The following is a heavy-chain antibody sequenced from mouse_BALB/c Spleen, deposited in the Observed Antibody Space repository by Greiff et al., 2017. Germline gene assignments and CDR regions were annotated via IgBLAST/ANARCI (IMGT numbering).Heavy chain of an antibody. V-gene: IGHV1-18*01. Sequence: EVKLQESGPELVKPGASVKLPCKASGYTFTDYNMDWVKQSHGKSLEWIGDINPNNGGTIYNQKFKGKATLTVDKSSSTAYMELRSLTSEDTAVYYCAMRGYDEVVYFDYWGQGTTLTVSS. CDR1: GYTFTDYN. J-gene: IGHJ2*01. D-gene: IGHD2-2*01. CDR2: INPNNGGT. CDR3: AMRGYDEVVYFDY.